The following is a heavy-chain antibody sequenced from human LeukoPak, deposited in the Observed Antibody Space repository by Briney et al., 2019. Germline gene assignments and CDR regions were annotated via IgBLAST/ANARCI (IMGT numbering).Heavy chain of an antibody. CDR2: ISGSGGGA. Sequence: VGSLRPSCAASGFTFSSYAMSWVRQAPGQGLEWVSAISGSGGGAYYPDSVKGRFTTSRENCKNTRYLQMNSLRAEDTAVYYCASTVITGLEDVWGKGPRSPSPQ. CDR3: ASTVITGLEDV. CDR1: GFTFSSYA. J-gene: IGHJ6*04. V-gene: IGHV3-23*01. D-gene: IGHD4-17*01.